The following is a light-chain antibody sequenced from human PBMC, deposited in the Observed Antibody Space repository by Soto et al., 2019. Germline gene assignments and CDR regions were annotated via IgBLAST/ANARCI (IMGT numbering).Light chain of an antibody. J-gene: IGKJ5*01. CDR1: QSISSS. CDR3: QRYNNWHPIT. Sequence: IVLKQSPCILSLSPGARASLSCRASQSISSSFLAWYQNKPGHAPSLLIYGASTRAPGIPARFSGSVGGTEFTLTLCSLQCDDFAAYNCQRYNNWHPITFGQGTQLDIK. CDR2: GAS. V-gene: IGKV3-15*01.